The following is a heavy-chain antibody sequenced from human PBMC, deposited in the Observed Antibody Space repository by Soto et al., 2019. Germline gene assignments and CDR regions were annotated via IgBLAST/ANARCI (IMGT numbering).Heavy chain of an antibody. D-gene: IGHD2-2*01. V-gene: IGHV1-69*13. CDR3: ARDRLFIVVVPAAMDGMDV. CDR1: GGTFSSYA. J-gene: IGHJ6*02. Sequence: SVKVSCKASGGTFSSYAISWVRQAPGQGLEWMGGIIPIFGTANYAQKFQGRVTITADESTSTAYMELSSLRSEDTAVYYCARDRLFIVVVPAAMDGMDVWGQGTTVTVSS. CDR2: IIPIFGTA.